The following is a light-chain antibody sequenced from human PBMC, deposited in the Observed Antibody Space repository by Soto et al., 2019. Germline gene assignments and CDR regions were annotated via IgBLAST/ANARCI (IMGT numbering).Light chain of an antibody. CDR2: DVS. CDR1: SSDIGRYNF. CDR3: NSYTSTSPPYV. J-gene: IGLJ1*01. V-gene: IGLV2-14*01. Sequence: QSVLTQPASVSGSAGQSISISCTGTSSDIGRYNFVSWYQQRPGQAPKLLILDVSHRPSGISDRFSGSKSGYTASLTISGLQAEDEADYYCNSYTSTSPPYVFGTGTKVTVL.